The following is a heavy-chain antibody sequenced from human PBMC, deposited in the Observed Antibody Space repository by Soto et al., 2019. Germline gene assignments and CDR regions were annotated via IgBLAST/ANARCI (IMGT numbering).Heavy chain of an antibody. CDR1: GVSISSYY. Sequence: SETLSLTCTVSGVSISSYYWSWIRQPPGKGLEWIGYIHYSGSTNYNPSLKSRVTISVDTSKNQFPLKLSSVTAADTAVYYCARGLIVATMGFDYWGQGTLVTVPQ. CDR2: IHYSGST. J-gene: IGHJ4*02. D-gene: IGHD5-12*01. CDR3: ARGLIVATMGFDY. V-gene: IGHV4-59*01.